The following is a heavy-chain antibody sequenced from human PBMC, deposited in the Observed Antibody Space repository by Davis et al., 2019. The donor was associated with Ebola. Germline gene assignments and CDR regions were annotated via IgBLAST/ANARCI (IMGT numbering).Heavy chain of an antibody. V-gene: IGHV3-64*04. CDR3: ARDDSTTFIDY. CDR2: ISSNGGST. J-gene: IGHJ4*02. Sequence: GESLKISCSASGSTFSSYAMHWVRQAPGKGLEYVSAISSNGGSTYYADSVKGRFTISRDNSKNTLYLQMNSLRAEDTAVYYCARDDSTTFIDYWGQGTLVTVSS. D-gene: IGHD2/OR15-2a*01. CDR1: GSTFSSYA.